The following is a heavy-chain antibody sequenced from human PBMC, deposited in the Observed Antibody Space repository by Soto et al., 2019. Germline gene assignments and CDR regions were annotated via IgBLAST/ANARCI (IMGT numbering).Heavy chain of an antibody. J-gene: IGHJ4*02. V-gene: IGHV3-23*01. Sequence: GGSLRLSCAASGFTSSSYAMSWVRQAPGKGLEWVSAISGSGGSTYYADSVKGRFTISRDNSKNTLYLQMNSLRAEDTAVYYCANLLGYCSSTSCRTLDYFDYWGQGTLVTVSS. CDR2: ISGSGGST. D-gene: IGHD2-2*01. CDR3: ANLLGYCSSTSCRTLDYFDY. CDR1: GFTSSSYA.